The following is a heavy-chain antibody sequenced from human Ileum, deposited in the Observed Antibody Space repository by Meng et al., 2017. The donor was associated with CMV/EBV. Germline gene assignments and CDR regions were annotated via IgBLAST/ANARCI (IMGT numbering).Heavy chain of an antibody. Sequence: GGSLRLSCAASGFTFNSYVMSWVRQPPGKGLEWVSDVSGSGDNTYYAESVKGRFTVSRDNSKNTLYLEMNNLRADDAAVYYCARKPGSGAIFGVGIRPPYYFDNWGQGALVTVSS. CDR2: VSGSGDNT. D-gene: IGHD3-3*01. J-gene: IGHJ4*02. CDR1: GFTFNSYV. CDR3: ARKPGSGAIFGVGIRPPYYFDN. V-gene: IGHV3-23*01.